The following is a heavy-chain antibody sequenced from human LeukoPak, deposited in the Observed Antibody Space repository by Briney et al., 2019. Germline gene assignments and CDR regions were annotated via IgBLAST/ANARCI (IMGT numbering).Heavy chain of an antibody. CDR3: TNLGHSD. CDR1: GFTVINTW. CDR2: IKDDGSDK. V-gene: IGHV3-7*01. D-gene: IGHD2-21*01. Sequence: GGSLRLSCAASGFTVINTWMTWVRQAPGKGPEWVATIKDDGSDKYYVDSVKGRFTISRDNAKNSLYLQMSSLRVEDTAVCYCTNLGHSDWGQGTLVTVSS. J-gene: IGHJ4*02.